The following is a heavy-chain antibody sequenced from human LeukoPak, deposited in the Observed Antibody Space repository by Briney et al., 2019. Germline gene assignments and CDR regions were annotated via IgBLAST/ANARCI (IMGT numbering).Heavy chain of an antibody. D-gene: IGHD5-24*01. V-gene: IGHV3-74*01. CDR1: GFTFSSYW. J-gene: IGHJ4*02. Sequence: GGSLRLSCEVSGFTFSSYWMNWVRQVPGKGLAWVSHINTYGASAIYADSVKGRFTISRDNAKNMLFLQMDSLRAEDTAVYYCARDNGYKFDYWGQGTLVTVSS. CDR2: INTYGASA. CDR3: ARDNGYKFDY.